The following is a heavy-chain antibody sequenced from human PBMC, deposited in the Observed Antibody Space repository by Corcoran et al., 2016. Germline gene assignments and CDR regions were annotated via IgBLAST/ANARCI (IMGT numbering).Heavy chain of an antibody. CDR2: INPSGGST. Sequence: QVQLVQSGAEVKKPGASVKVSCKASGYTFTSYYMHWVRQAPEQGLEWMGIINPSGGSTSYAQKFQGRVTMTRDTSTGTVYMELSSLRSEDTAVYYCARGGLLWFGEPPYYYYGMDVWGQGTTVTVSS. D-gene: IGHD3-10*01. V-gene: IGHV1-46*01. J-gene: IGHJ6*02. CDR1: GYTFTSYY. CDR3: ARGGLLWFGEPPYYYYGMDV.